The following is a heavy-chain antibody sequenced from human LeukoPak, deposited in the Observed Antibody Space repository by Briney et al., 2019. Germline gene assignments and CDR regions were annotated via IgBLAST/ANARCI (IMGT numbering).Heavy chain of an antibody. J-gene: IGHJ4*02. D-gene: IGHD3-10*01. CDR1: GFTFSSYT. CDR3: ARRDYGSGSFFGIDY. Sequence: QPGGSLLLSCAASGFTFSSYTMHWVRQAPGKGLEWISSISGGSSTIYYADSVKGRFTISRDNARNSLYLQMNSLRDEDTAVYYCARRDYGSGSFFGIDYWGQGTLVTVSS. CDR2: ISGGSSTI. V-gene: IGHV3-48*02.